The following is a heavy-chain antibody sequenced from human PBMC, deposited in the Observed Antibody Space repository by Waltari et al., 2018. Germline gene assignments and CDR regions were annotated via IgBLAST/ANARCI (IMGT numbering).Heavy chain of an antibody. Sequence: QVQLQESGPGLVKPSQTLSLTCTVSGGSISSGSYYWSWIRQPAGKGLEWIGRIYTSGITTSTPSLKIRVTISVDTSKNQFSLKLSSVTAADTAVYYCARGWTNPVCGGDCYSLDYWGQGTLVTVSS. CDR3: ARGWTNPVCGGDCYSLDY. CDR1: GGSISSGSYY. CDR2: IYTSGIT. D-gene: IGHD2-21*01. J-gene: IGHJ4*02. V-gene: IGHV4-61*02.